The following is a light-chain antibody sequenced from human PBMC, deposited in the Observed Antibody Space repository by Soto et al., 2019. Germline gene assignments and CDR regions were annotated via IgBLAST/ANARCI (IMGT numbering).Light chain of an antibody. Sequence: EIVMTQSPATLSVSPGERATLSCRASQSVYTTLAWYQQRPGQAPRLLIYSASTRATGIPARFSGSGSGTELTLYISSRQSEDCAVYYCQQYNKWPLTFGGGTTVEI. CDR3: QQYNKWPLT. CDR2: SAS. CDR1: QSVYTT. V-gene: IGKV3-15*01. J-gene: IGKJ4*02.